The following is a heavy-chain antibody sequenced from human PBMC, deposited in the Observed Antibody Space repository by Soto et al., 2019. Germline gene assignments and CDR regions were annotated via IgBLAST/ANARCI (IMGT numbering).Heavy chain of an antibody. D-gene: IGHD3-22*01. Sequence: GESLKISCKGSGYSFTSYWIGWVRQMPGKGLEWMGIIYPGDSDTRYSPSFQGQVTISADKSISTAYLQWSSLKASDTAMYYCARTITMIVVDDAGGFDYWGQGTLVTVSS. CDR1: GYSFTSYW. CDR3: ARTITMIVVDDAGGFDY. V-gene: IGHV5-51*01. CDR2: IYPGDSDT. J-gene: IGHJ4*02.